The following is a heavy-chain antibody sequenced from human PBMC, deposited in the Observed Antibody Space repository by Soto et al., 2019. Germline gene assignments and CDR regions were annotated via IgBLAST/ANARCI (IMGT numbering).Heavy chain of an antibody. CDR2: IYYSGST. V-gene: IGHV4-39*01. CDR1: GGSISSSSYY. Sequence: SDTLSLTCTVSGGSISSSSYYWGWIRQPPGKGLEWIGSIYYSGSTYYNPSLKSRVTISVDTSKDQFSLKLSSVTAADTAVYYCARPSGYDYPDAFDIWGQGTMVTVSS. J-gene: IGHJ3*02. CDR3: ARPSGYDYPDAFDI. D-gene: IGHD4-17*01.